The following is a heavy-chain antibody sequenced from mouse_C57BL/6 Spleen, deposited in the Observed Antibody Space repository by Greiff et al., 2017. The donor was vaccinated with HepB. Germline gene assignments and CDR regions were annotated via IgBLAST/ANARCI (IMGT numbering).Heavy chain of an antibody. Sequence: VQLQQSGPELVKPGASVKISCKASGYAFSSSWMNWVKQRPGKGLEWIGRIYPGDGDTNYNGKFKGKATLTADKSSSTAYMQLSSLTSEDSAVYFSAMPTVVATRFDYSGPGTTLPVSS. CDR2: IYPGDGDT. V-gene: IGHV1-82*01. CDR3: AMPTVVATRFDY. CDR1: GYAFSSSW. D-gene: IGHD1-1*01. J-gene: IGHJ2*01.